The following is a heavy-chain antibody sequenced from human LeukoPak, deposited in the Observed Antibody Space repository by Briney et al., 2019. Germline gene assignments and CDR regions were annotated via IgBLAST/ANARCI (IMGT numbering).Heavy chain of an antibody. CDR1: GFTFSSYE. D-gene: IGHD3-9*01. CDR3: ASLAYYDILPFDY. Sequence: GGSLRLSCAASGFTFSSYEMNWVRQAPGKGLEWVSYMCSSSSSIYYADSVKGRFTISRDNAKNSLYLQMNSLRAEDTAVYYCASLAYYDILPFDYWGQGTLVTVSS. V-gene: IGHV3-48*03. J-gene: IGHJ4*02. CDR2: MCSSSSSI.